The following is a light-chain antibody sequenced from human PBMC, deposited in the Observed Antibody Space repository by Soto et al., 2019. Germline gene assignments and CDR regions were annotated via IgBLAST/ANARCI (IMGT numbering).Light chain of an antibody. CDR2: RNN. V-gene: IGLV1-47*01. CDR1: TSNIGSNY. J-gene: IGLJ1*01. Sequence: QSVLTQPPSASGTPGQGVTISCSGSTSNIGSNYVYWNQQLPGTAPKLLIYRNNQRPSGVPDRFSGSKSGTSASLAISGLRSDDEADYFCATWDDSLNGFYVFGTGTKVTVL. CDR3: ATWDDSLNGFYV.